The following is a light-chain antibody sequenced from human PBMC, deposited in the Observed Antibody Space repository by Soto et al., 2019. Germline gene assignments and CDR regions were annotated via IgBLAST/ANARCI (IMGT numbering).Light chain of an antibody. V-gene: IGKV4-1*01. CDR2: WAS. CDR1: QSVLYSSNNKNY. CDR3: QQFYSTPRT. Sequence: DIVVNQSPDSLAVSLGERATINCKSSQSVLYSSNNKNYLAWYQQKPGQPPKLLIYWASTRESGVPDRFSGSGSGTDFTLTISSLQAEDVAVYYCQQFYSTPRTFGQGTKVDI. J-gene: IGKJ1*01.